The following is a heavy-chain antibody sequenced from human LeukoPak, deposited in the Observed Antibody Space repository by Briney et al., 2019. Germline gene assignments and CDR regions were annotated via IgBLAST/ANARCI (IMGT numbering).Heavy chain of an antibody. J-gene: IGHJ5*02. CDR3: ARDPRYSGSPLP. CDR2: IYHSGST. Sequence: SETLSLTCTVSGGSISSSSYYWGWIRQPPGKGLEWIGSIYHSGSTYYNPSLKSRVTISVDTSKNQFSLKLSSVTAADTAVYYCARDPRYSGSPLPWGQGTLVTVSS. CDR1: GGSISSSSYY. V-gene: IGHV4-39*07. D-gene: IGHD1-26*01.